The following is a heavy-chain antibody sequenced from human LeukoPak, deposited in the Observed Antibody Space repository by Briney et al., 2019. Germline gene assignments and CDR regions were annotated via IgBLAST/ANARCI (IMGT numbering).Heavy chain of an antibody. CDR1: GGSFSGYY. Sequence: SETLSLTCAVYGGSFSGYYWSWIRQPPGKGLEWIGEINHSGSTNYNPSLKSRVTISVDTSKNQFSLKLSSVTAADTAVYYCARGASYYDILTGYFRGPFDYWGQGTLVTVSS. CDR3: ARGASYYDILTGYFRGPFDY. V-gene: IGHV4-34*01. D-gene: IGHD3-9*01. CDR2: INHSGST. J-gene: IGHJ4*02.